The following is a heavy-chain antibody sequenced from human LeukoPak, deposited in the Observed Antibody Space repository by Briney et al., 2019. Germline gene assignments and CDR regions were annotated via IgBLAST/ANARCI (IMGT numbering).Heavy chain of an antibody. Sequence: PSQTLSLTCTVSGGSISSGDYYWSWIRQPPGKGPEWIGYIYYSGSTSYNPSLKSRITISVDTSKNQFSLKLSSVTAADTAVYYCARDPPGRYFDSWGQGTLVTVSS. CDR3: ARDPPGRYFDS. CDR1: GGSISSGDYY. V-gene: IGHV4-30-4*01. CDR2: IYYSGST. D-gene: IGHD3-9*01. J-gene: IGHJ4*02.